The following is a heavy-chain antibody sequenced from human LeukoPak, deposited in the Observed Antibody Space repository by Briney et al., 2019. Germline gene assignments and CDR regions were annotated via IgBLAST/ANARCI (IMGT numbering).Heavy chain of an antibody. Sequence: SETLSLTCAVYGGSFSGYYWSWIRQPPGKGLEWIGEINHSGSTNYNPSLKSRVTISVDTSKNQFSLKLSSVTAADTAVYYCARLDGSSPPWGQGTLVTVSS. D-gene: IGHD1-26*01. CDR2: INHSGST. V-gene: IGHV4-34*01. CDR1: GGSFSGYY. J-gene: IGHJ5*02. CDR3: ARLDGSSPP.